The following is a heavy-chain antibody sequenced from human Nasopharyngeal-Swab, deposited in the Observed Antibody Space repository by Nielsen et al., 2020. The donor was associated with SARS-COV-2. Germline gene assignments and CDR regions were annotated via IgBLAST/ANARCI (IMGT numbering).Heavy chain of an antibody. Sequence: GGSRRLSWAASGFSFSNSALSWFRQFQGKGLERVATITGSGGGTYSADSLKGGFTISRDNLKNTLYLQMSSLRADDTAVYYCAKVYSYFDIWGQGTLVTVSS. CDR1: GFSFSNSA. J-gene: IGHJ4*02. V-gene: IGHV3-23*01. CDR2: ITGSGGGT. CDR3: AKVYSYFDI. D-gene: IGHD2-15*01.